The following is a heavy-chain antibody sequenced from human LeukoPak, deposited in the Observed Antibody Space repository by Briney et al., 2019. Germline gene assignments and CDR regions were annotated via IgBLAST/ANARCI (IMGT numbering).Heavy chain of an antibody. D-gene: IGHD3-10*01. V-gene: IGHV4-59*08. J-gene: IGHJ5*02. CDR3: ARLRYYYTSGSYYGFDP. Sequence: PSETLFLTCTVSDGSISSDYWSWIRQPPGKGLEWIGYIYYSGSTNYNPSLKSRVTISVDTSKNQFFLKLSSVTAADTAVYYCARLRYYYTSGSYYGFDPWGQGTLVSVSS. CDR1: DGSISSDY. CDR2: IYYSGST.